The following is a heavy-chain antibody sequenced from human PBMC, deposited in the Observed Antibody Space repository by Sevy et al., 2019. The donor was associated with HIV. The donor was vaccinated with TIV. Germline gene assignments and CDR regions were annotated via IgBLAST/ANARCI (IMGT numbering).Heavy chain of an antibody. J-gene: IGHJ4*02. Sequence: SETLSLTCTVSGGSISSGGYYWSWIRQHPGKGLEWIGYIYYSGSTYYNPSLKSRVTISVDTSKNQFSLKLSSVTAADTAVYYCAGGGGGRGNAVVYWGQGTLVTVSS. D-gene: IGHD6-19*01. CDR3: AGGGGGRGNAVVY. CDR2: IYYSGST. CDR1: GGSISSGGYY. V-gene: IGHV4-31*03.